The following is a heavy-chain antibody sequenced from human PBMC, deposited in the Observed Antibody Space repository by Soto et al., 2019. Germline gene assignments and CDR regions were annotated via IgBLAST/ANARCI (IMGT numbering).Heavy chain of an antibody. CDR1: GFTFSSYN. V-gene: IGHV3-21*01. J-gene: IGHJ5*02. D-gene: IGHD2-2*01. CDR2: ITSSGSYI. CDR3: VRAIVPAALKETRFDP. Sequence: GGSLRLSCAASGFTFSSYNMNWVRQAPGKGLEWVSCITSSGSYIYYADSVKGRFTISRDNAKNSLYLRMDNLRAEDTAVYYCVRAIVPAALKETRFDPWGQGTLVTVSS.